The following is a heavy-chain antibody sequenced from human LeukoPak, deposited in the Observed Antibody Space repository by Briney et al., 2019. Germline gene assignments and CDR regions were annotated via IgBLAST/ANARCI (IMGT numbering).Heavy chain of an antibody. CDR1: GFTFSNYD. CDR2: ISGSGGTT. CDR3: AKSAGITMVRGVMDPGAFDI. Sequence: GGSLRLSCAASGFTFSNYDMSWVRQAPGKGLEWVSVISGSGGTTYYADSVKGRLTVSRDNSKNTLYLQMNNLRAEDTAVYYCAKSAGITMVRGVMDPGAFDIWGQGTMVTVSS. D-gene: IGHD3-10*01. J-gene: IGHJ3*02. V-gene: IGHV3-23*01.